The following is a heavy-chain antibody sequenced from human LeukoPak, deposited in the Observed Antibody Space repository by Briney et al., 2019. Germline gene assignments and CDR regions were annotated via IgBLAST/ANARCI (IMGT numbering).Heavy chain of an antibody. V-gene: IGHV3-30-3*01. Sequence: PGRSLRLSCAASGFTFSSYAMHWVRQAPGKGLEWVAVISYDGSNKYYADSVKGRFTISRDNSKNTLYLQMNSLRAEDTAVYYCARDPRKDYYFDYWGQGTLVTVS. D-gene: IGHD1-14*01. J-gene: IGHJ4*02. CDR1: GFTFSSYA. CDR3: ARDPRKDYYFDY. CDR2: ISYDGSNK.